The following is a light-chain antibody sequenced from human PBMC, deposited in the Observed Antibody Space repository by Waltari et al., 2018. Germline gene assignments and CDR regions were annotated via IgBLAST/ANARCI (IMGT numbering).Light chain of an antibody. V-gene: IGKV3-20*01. CDR3: QKYDRLPAT. CDR2: GAA. CDR1: QSVSRF. J-gene: IGKJ1*01. Sequence: IVLTQSPGTLSLSPGERGPLSCRASQSVSRFLAWYQQKPGQAPRLLIYGAATRATGIPDRFSGSGSGTDFSLTISRLEPEDFAVYYCQKYDRLPATFGQGTKVEIK.